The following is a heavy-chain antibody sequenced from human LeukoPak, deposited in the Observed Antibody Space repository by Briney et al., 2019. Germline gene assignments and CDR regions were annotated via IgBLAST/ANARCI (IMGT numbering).Heavy chain of an antibody. CDR3: AKDTSLAVARRGAFDY. D-gene: IGHD6-19*01. V-gene: IGHV3-43*01. CDR2: ISWDGGST. J-gene: IGHJ4*02. CDR1: GFTFDDYT. Sequence: GGSLRLSCAASGFTFDDYTMHWVRQAPGKGLEWVSLISWDGGSTYYADSVKDRFTISRDNSKNSLYLQMNSLRTEDTALYYCAKDTSLAVARRGAFDYWGQGTPVTVSS.